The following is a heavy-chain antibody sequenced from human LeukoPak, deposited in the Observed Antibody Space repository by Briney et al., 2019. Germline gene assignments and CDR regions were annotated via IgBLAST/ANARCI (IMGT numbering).Heavy chain of an antibody. Sequence: GGSLRLSCAASGFTFSDYYMSWIRQAPGKGLEWVSYISSSGSTIYYADSVKGRFTISRDNAKNSLYLQMNSLRAEDTALYYCAKDTGVVPAAISHFDYWGQGTLVTVSS. J-gene: IGHJ4*02. D-gene: IGHD2-2*02. CDR1: GFTFSDYY. CDR3: AKDTGVVPAAISHFDY. V-gene: IGHV3-11*01. CDR2: ISSSGSTI.